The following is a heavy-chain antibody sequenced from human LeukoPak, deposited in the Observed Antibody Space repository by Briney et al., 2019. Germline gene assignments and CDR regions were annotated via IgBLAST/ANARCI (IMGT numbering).Heavy chain of an antibody. Sequence: PGGSLRLSCAASGFTLSSYWMSWVRQAPGKGLEWVANIKQDGSEKYYVDSVKGRFTISRDNAKNSLYLQMNSLRVEDTAVYYCASAAGWEFGYWGQGTLVTVSS. CDR3: ASAAGWEFGY. V-gene: IGHV3-7*01. CDR1: GFTLSSYW. D-gene: IGHD1-26*01. J-gene: IGHJ4*02. CDR2: IKQDGSEK.